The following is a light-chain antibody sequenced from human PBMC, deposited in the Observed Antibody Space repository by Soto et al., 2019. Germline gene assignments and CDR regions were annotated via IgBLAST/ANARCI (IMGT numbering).Light chain of an antibody. V-gene: IGKV3-20*01. CDR2: GAS. J-gene: IGKJ4*01. Sequence: EIVLTQSPGTLSLSPGERVTLSCRASQSVSSSYLAWYQQNPGQAPRLLIYGASTRATCIPDRFSGSVSGTDFTLTISRLEPEDFAVYYCQQYGGSPPLTFGGGTKVEIK. CDR1: QSVSSSY. CDR3: QQYGGSPPLT.